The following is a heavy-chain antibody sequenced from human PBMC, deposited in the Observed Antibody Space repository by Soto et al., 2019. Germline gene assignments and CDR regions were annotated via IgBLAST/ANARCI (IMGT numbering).Heavy chain of an antibody. Sequence: LRLSCAASGFTFSSYAMSWVRQAPGKGLEWVSAISGSGGSTYYADSVKGRFTISRDNSKNTLYLQMNSLRAEDTAVYYCAKGGEYYDFWSGSYAFDIWGQGTMVTVSS. CDR1: GFTFSSYA. CDR2: ISGSGGST. D-gene: IGHD3-3*01. J-gene: IGHJ3*02. V-gene: IGHV3-23*01. CDR3: AKGGEYYDFWSGSYAFDI.